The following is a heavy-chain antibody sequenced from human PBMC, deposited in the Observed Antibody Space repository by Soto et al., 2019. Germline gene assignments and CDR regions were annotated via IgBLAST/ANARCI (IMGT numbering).Heavy chain of an antibody. CDR3: AKEDRYYDVWSGQPSAHY. J-gene: IGHJ4*02. D-gene: IGHD3-3*01. V-gene: IGHV3-23*01. CDR1: GFTFSIHA. Sequence: VGSLRLSCAASGFTFSIHAMSWVRQAPGKGLEWVSAISGSGGSTYYADSVKGRFTISRDNSKNTLYLQMSSLRAEDTAVYYCAKEDRYYDVWSGQPSAHYWGQGTLVTVSS. CDR2: ISGSGGST.